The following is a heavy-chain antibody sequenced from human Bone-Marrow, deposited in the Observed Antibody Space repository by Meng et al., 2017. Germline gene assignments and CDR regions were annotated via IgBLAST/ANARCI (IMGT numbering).Heavy chain of an antibody. J-gene: IGHJ4*02. CDR2: TYYRSQWQS. CDR1: GDSVSGNRAL. V-gene: IGHV6-1*01. CDR3: ASWYGES. Sequence: QVQLQQSVPRLVKPSQPLSLTCAISGDSVSGNRALWHWVRQSPSRGLEWLGHTYYRSQWQSHYGASVKSRISIYADTSRNQFSLILNSVTPEDTAVYYCASWYGESWGQGTLVTVSS. D-gene: IGHD3-10*01.